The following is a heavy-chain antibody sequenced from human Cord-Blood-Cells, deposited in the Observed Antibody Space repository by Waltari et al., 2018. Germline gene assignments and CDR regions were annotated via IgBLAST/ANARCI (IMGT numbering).Heavy chain of an antibody. CDR2: IYTSGST. CDR1: GGSISSYY. D-gene: IGHD2-2*01. V-gene: IGHV4-4*07. CDR3: ARDQGGYCSSTSCYAFDI. Sequence: QVQLQESGPGLVKPSETLSLTCTVSGGSISSYYWSWIRQPAGKGLEWIGRIYTSGSTNNHPSLKGRVTMSVDTSKNQFSLKLSSVTAADTAVYYCARDQGGYCSSTSCYAFDIWGQGTMVTVSS. J-gene: IGHJ3*02.